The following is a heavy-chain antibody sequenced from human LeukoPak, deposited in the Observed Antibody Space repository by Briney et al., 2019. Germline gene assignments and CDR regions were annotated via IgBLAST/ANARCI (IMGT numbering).Heavy chain of an antibody. Sequence: TGGSLRLSCAASGFTFSNFGMTWVRQSPGKGLEWVSSISSSSNYVYSADSLKGRFTISRDNSKNTLYLQMNSLRAEDTAVYYCSRELTTMVRGVIQNWFDPWGQGTLVTVSS. CDR3: SRELTTMVRGVIQNWFDP. D-gene: IGHD3-10*01. J-gene: IGHJ5*02. CDR1: GFTFSNFG. CDR2: ISSSSNYV. V-gene: IGHV3-21*01.